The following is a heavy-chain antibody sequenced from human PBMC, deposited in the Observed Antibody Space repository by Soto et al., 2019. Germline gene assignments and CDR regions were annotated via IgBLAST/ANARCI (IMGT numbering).Heavy chain of an antibody. CDR3: ARCGITGTTYYYYGMDV. D-gene: IGHD1-7*01. Sequence: SETLSLTCTVSGGSIRTSSYYWGWIRQHPGKGLEWIGSIYYSGSTYYNPSLKSRVTISVDTSKNQFSLKLSSVTAADTAVYYCARCGITGTTYYYYGMDVWGQGTTVT. V-gene: IGHV4-39*01. J-gene: IGHJ6*02. CDR2: IYYSGST. CDR1: GGSIRTSSYY.